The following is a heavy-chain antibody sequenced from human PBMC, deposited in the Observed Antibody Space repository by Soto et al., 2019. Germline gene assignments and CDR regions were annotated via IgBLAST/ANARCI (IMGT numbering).Heavy chain of an antibody. D-gene: IGHD3-16*02. V-gene: IGHV1-69*13. CDR1: GGTFSSYA. Sequence: GAPVKVSCKASGGTFSSYAISWVRQAPGQGLEWMGGIIPIFGTANYAQKFQGRVTITADESTSTAYMELSSLRSEDTAVYYCARDSGYVWGSYRYWPPPRPFVYWGPGTLLTVST. J-gene: IGHJ4*02. CDR3: ARDSGYVWGSYRYWPPPRPFVY. CDR2: IIPIFGTA.